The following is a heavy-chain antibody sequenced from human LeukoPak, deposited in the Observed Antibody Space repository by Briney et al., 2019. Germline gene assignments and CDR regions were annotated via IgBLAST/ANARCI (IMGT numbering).Heavy chain of an antibody. CDR3: ARDLGAPIVVVPAANYYYYYMDV. Sequence: SVRVSCKASGGTFSSYAISWVRQAPGQGLEWMGRIIPIFGTANYAQKFQGRVTITTDESTSTAYMELSSLRSEDTAVYYCARDLGAPIVVVPAANYYYYYMDVWGKGTTVTVSS. CDR1: GGTFSSYA. J-gene: IGHJ6*03. CDR2: IIPIFGTA. D-gene: IGHD2-2*01. V-gene: IGHV1-69*05.